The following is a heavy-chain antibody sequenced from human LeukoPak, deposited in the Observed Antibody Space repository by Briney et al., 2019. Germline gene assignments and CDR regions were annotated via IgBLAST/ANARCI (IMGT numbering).Heavy chain of an antibody. J-gene: IGHJ5*02. Sequence: ASVKVSCKASGYTFTSYGIGWVRQAPGQGLEWMGWISAYNGNTNYAQKLQGRVTMTTDTSTSTAYMELRSLRSDDTAVYYCASLTYYDSWSGYGIFDPWGQGTLVTVSS. D-gene: IGHD3-3*01. CDR2: ISAYNGNT. V-gene: IGHV1-18*01. CDR1: GYTFTSYG. CDR3: ASLTYYDSWSGYGIFDP.